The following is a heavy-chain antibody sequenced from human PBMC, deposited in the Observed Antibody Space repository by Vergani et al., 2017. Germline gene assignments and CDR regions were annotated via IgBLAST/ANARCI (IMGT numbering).Heavy chain of an antibody. J-gene: IGHJ4*02. CDR2: INSGGSST. Sequence: EVQLVESGGGLVQPGGSLRLSCAASGFTFSSYWMHWVRQAPGKGLVGVSRINSGGSSTSYADSVKGPITISRDNAKNTLYLQMNSLRAEDTAVYYCVRVGVGTTDFDYWGQGTLVTVSS. V-gene: IGHV3-74*01. D-gene: IGHD1-26*01. CDR1: GFTFSSYW. CDR3: VRVGVGTTDFDY.